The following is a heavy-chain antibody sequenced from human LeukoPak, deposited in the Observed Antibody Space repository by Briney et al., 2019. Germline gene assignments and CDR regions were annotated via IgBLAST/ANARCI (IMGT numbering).Heavy chain of an antibody. V-gene: IGHV4-59*12. CDR2: IYYSGST. D-gene: IGHD6-19*01. CDR3: ARDPASSLAVVST. J-gene: IGHJ5*02. CDR1: GGSISSYY. Sequence: SETLSLTCTVSGGSISSYYWSWIRQPPGKGLEWIGYIYYSGSTNYNPSLKSRVTISVDTSKNQFSLKLSSVTAADTAVYYCARDPASSLAVVSTWGQGTLVTVSS.